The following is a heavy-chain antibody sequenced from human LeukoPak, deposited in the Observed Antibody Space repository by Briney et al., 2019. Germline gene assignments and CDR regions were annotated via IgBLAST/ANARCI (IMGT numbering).Heavy chain of an antibody. J-gene: IGHJ3*02. Sequence: GGSLRLSCAASGFTFSSYSMNWVRQAPGKGLEWVSYVSSSGTTIYYADFVKGRFTISRDNAKNSLYLQMNSLRAEDTAVYYCARDGAVAGIRNAFDIWGQGTKVTVSS. CDR2: VSSSGTTI. D-gene: IGHD6-19*01. CDR3: ARDGAVAGIRNAFDI. V-gene: IGHV3-48*04. CDR1: GFTFSSYS.